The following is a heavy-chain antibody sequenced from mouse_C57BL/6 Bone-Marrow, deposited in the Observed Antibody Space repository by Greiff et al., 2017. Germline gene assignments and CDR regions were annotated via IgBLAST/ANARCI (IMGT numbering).Heavy chain of an antibody. D-gene: IGHD2-4*01. J-gene: IGHJ2*01. CDR3: ARRVPRYDYYFDY. CDR1: GYTFTNYW. V-gene: IGHV1-63*01. Sequence: VKLQESGAELVRPGTSVKMSCKASGYTFTNYWIGWAKQRPGHGLEWIGDIYPGGGSTNYTAKFKGKATLTADKSTSTSYKQFSSLTSEDSAIYYCARRVPRYDYYFDYWGQGTTLTVSS. CDR2: IYPGGGST.